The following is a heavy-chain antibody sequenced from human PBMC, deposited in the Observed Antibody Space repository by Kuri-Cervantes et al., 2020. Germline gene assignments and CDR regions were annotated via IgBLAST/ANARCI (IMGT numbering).Heavy chain of an antibody. Sequence: ESLKISCAVYGGSFSGYYWSWIRQPPGKGLEWIGEINHSGSTNYNPSLKSRVTISVDKSKNQFSLKLSSVTAADTAVYYCARDDCSGGSCYSEYYYYYMDVWGKGTTVTVSS. J-gene: IGHJ6*03. CDR3: ARDDCSGGSCYSEYYYYYMDV. CDR2: INHSGST. D-gene: IGHD2-15*01. V-gene: IGHV4-34*01. CDR1: GGSFSGYY.